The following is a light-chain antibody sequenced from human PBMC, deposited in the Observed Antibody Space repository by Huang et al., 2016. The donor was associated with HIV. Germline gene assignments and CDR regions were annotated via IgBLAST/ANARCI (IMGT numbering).Light chain of an antibody. CDR3: QQSHSTPWT. CDR2: AAS. J-gene: IGKJ1*01. V-gene: IGKV1-39*01. CDR1: ESISVY. Sequence: DIQMTQSPSSLSASVGNRVTITCRASESISVYLRWYQQKPGKAPKLLIYAASSLQSGVPSRFSGSGAGTDFTLTISSVQPEDVATYYCQQSHSTPWTFGQGTKVEIK.